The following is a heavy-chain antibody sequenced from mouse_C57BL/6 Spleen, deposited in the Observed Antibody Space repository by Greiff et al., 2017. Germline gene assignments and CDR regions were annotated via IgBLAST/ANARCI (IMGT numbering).Heavy chain of an antibody. Sequence: EVQLVESEGGLVQPGSSLKLSCTASGFTFSDYYMAWVRQVPEKGLEWVANINYDGSSTYYLDSLKSHFIISRDNAKNILYLQMCSLKSEDTATYYCARDRSTYWYFDVWGTGTTVTDSS. CDR3: ARDRSTYWYFDV. D-gene: IGHD5-1*01. J-gene: IGHJ1*03. CDR1: GFTFSDYY. CDR2: INYDGSST. V-gene: IGHV5-16*01.